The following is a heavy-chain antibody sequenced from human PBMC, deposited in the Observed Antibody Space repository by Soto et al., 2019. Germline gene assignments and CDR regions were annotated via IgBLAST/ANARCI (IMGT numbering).Heavy chain of an antibody. D-gene: IGHD2-15*01. CDR2: IILIFGTA. J-gene: IGHJ6*02. CDR3: ARSSTRWVVVAAKNYYYYGMDV. V-gene: IGHV1-69*13. Sequence: SVKVSCKASGGTFSSYAISWVRQAPGQGLEWMGGIILIFGTANYAQKFQGRVPITADDSTSTAYMELSSLRSEDTAVSYCARSSTRWVVVAAKNYYYYGMDVGGQGTTVTVSS. CDR1: GGTFSSYA.